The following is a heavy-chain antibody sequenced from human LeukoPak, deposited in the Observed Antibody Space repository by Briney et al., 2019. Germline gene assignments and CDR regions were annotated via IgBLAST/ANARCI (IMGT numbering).Heavy chain of an antibody. V-gene: IGHV1-2*02. D-gene: IGHD1-26*01. CDR2: INPNSGGT. Sequence: SETVSCKASVYTFTRYYIHWVRQAPGQGLEWMGWINPNSGGTNYAQKFQGRVTMTRETSISTAYMELSSLRSDDTAIYYCARFGAEGYWGEGTLVTVSS. J-gene: IGHJ4*02. CDR3: ARFGAEGY. CDR1: VYTFTRYY.